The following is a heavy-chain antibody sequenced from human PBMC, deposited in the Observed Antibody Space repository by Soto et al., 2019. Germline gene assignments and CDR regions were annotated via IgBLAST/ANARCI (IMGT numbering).Heavy chain of an antibody. D-gene: IGHD5-18*01. V-gene: IGHV1-8*01. Sequence: SVKDSCKASGYTFTSYDINWVRQATVQGLEWMGWMNPNSGNTGYSQKFQGRVTMTRNTSISTAYMELSSLRSEDTAVYYCARGHTAMAPNWGQGTLVTVSS. J-gene: IGHJ4*02. CDR2: MNPNSGNT. CDR3: ARGHTAMAPN. CDR1: GYTFTSYD.